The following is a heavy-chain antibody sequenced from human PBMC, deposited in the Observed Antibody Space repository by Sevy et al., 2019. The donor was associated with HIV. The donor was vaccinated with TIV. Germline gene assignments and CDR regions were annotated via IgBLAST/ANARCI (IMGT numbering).Heavy chain of an antibody. Sequence: GGSLRLSYAASGFTFSAYWMHWVRQAPGKGLEWVANINQGGSEKYYVDSVKGRFTISRDNAKNSLFLQMNSLRAEDTAVYYCARALAAAASSWGQGALVTVSS. D-gene: IGHD6-13*01. CDR3: ARALAAAASS. V-gene: IGHV3-7*01. J-gene: IGHJ5*02. CDR1: GFTFSAYW. CDR2: INQGGSEK.